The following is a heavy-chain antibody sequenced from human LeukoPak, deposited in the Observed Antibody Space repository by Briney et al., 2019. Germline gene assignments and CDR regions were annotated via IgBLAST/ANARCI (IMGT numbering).Heavy chain of an antibody. CDR2: IYNHGRT. CDR1: GDSLIY. Sequence: SETLSLTCTVSGDSLIYWTWIRQPPGKGLEWIGVIYNHGRTEYNPSLRSRLTISLGPAKNRISLKLRSVTAADTAVYYCARGLAGAASGAIYFDLWSRGTLVTVSS. CDR3: ARGLAGAASGAIYFDL. J-gene: IGHJ2*01. V-gene: IGHV4-59*01. D-gene: IGHD2-15*01.